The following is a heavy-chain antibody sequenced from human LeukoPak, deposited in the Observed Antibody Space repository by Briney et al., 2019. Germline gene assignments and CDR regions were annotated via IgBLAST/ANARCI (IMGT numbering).Heavy chain of an antibody. CDR2: IYYSGST. CDR3: ARHSMIPGPDAFDI. Sequence: SETLPLTCTASGGSISSSSYYWGWIRQPPGKGLEWIGSIYYSGSTYYNPSLKSRVTISVDTSKNQFSLKLSSVTAADTAVYYCARHSMIPGPDAFDIWGQGTMVTVSS. D-gene: IGHD3-22*01. J-gene: IGHJ3*02. V-gene: IGHV4-39*01. CDR1: GGSISSSSYY.